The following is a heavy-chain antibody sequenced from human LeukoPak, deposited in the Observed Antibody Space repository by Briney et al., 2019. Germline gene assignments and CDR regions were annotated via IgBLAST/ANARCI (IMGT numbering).Heavy chain of an antibody. CDR3: AGGRHGYYFDY. V-gene: IGHV3-74*01. Sequence: GGSLRLSCAASGXTFSTYWMHWVRQAPGKGLAWVSLISSDGSSTTYADSVKGRFTISRDNAMNTLYLQMTSLRAEDTAVYYCAGGRHGYYFDYWGQGTLVTVSS. CDR1: GXTFSTYW. CDR2: ISSDGSST. J-gene: IGHJ4*02. D-gene: IGHD5-24*01.